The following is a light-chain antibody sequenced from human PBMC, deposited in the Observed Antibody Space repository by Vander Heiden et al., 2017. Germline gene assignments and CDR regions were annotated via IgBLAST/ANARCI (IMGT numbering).Light chain of an antibody. J-gene: IGLJ1*01. CDR3: SSYTSSNTLV. CDR1: SSDVGAYNY. CDR2: DVT. Sequence: QSALTQPASVSGSPGQSITIPCTGTSSDVGAYNYVSWYQQHPGKAPKLIIYDVTNRSSGVSNRFSGSKSGNTASLTTSGLQAEDEADYYCSSYTSSNTLVFGTGTKVTVL. V-gene: IGLV2-14*03.